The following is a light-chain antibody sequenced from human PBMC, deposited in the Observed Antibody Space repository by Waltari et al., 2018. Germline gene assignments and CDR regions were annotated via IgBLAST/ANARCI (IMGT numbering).Light chain of an antibody. V-gene: IGLV2-11*01. Sequence: QSALTQPRSVSGSPGQSVTISCTGTSSDVGGYNYVSWYQQHPGKAPKPMIYDVSKRPSGVPDRFSGSKASNTASLTISGLQAEDVADSYCCSYAGSSDVFGTGTKVSVL. J-gene: IGLJ1*01. CDR1: SSDVGGYNY. CDR3: CSYAGSSDV. CDR2: DVS.